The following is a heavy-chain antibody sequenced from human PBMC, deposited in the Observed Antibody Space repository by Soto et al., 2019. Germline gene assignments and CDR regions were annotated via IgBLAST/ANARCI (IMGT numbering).Heavy chain of an antibody. J-gene: IGHJ6*02. CDR1: GGSISSGGYY. D-gene: IGHD2-21*02. CDR2: IYYSGSS. V-gene: IGHV4-31*03. CDR3: ARVCGGDCHYGMDV. Sequence: QVQLQESGPGLVKPSQTLSLTCTVSGGSISSGGYYWGWIRQHPGKGLEWIGYIYYSGSSSYNPSLKSRVTISVDTSKNQFSLKLSSVTAADTAVYYCARVCGGDCHYGMDVWGQGTTVTVSS.